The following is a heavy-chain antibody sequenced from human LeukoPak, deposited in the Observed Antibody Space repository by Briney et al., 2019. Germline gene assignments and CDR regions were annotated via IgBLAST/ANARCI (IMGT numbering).Heavy chain of an antibody. Sequence: ASVKVSCKASGYTFTGYYMNWVRHAPGQGLEWMGWIIPNSGGTNYAQKFQGRVTMTRDESISTAYMELSRLRSDDTAVYYCAGGSKVGATFDYFDYWGQGTLVTVSS. CDR3: AGGSKVGATFDYFDY. CDR1: GYTFTGYY. V-gene: IGHV1-2*02. D-gene: IGHD1-26*01. CDR2: IIPNSGGT. J-gene: IGHJ4*02.